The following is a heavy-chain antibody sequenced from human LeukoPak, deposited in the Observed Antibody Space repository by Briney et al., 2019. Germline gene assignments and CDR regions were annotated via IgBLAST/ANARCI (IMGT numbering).Heavy chain of an antibody. V-gene: IGHV3-23*01. D-gene: IGHD5-12*01. CDR3: ARDSGWLRYHD. Sequence: PGGSLRLSCAASGFTFSSYSMNWVRQAPGKGLEWVSGIGGSGIGHSTHYADSVKGRFTISRDNSKNMVYLQMDSLRAEDTALYYCARDSGWLRYHDWGQGALVTVSS. CDR1: GFTFSSYS. CDR2: IGGSGIGHST. J-gene: IGHJ4*02.